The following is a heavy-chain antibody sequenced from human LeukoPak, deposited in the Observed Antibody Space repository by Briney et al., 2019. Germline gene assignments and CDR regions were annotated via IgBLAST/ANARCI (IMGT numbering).Heavy chain of an antibody. CDR1: GFSISIPGVG. CDR3: AYRVELSVALGY. J-gene: IGHJ4*02. CDR2: IYWSDQR. D-gene: IGHD1-7*01. Sequence: SGPTLVNPTQTLTLTCILSGFSISIPGVGVTWIRQPPGKALEWLANIYWSDQRFYNLSLKSRLTISKDTSKNEVVLTMTDMDPVDTATYFCAYRVELSVALGYWGRGTLVTVSS. V-gene: IGHV2-5*01.